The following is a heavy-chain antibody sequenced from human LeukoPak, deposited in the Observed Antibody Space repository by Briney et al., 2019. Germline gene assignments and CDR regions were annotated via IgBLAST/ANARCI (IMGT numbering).Heavy chain of an antibody. Sequence: SETLSLTCTVSGDSISTYYWSWIRQPPGKGLEWIGYIYYSGSTNYNPSLKSRVTISVDTSKNQFSLKLSSVTAADTAVYYCARGGYSYGYYYYYMDVWGKGTTVTVSS. CDR2: IYYSGST. CDR1: GDSISTYY. J-gene: IGHJ6*03. V-gene: IGHV4-59*01. D-gene: IGHD5-18*01. CDR3: ARGGYSYGYYYYYMDV.